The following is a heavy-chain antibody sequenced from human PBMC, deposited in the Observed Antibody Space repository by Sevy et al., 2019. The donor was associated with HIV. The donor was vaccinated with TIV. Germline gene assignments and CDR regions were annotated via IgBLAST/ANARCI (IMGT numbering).Heavy chain of an antibody. J-gene: IGHJ4*02. D-gene: IGHD3-10*01. CDR1: RFTSSNYW. V-gene: IGHV3-74*01. CDR3: ARGTAGVASL. CDR2: INRDGRIT. Sequence: GGSLRLSCVVSRFTSSNYWMHWVRQAPGKGLVWVSRINRDGRITTYADSVKGRFTISRDLAKNTLYLQMNSVRVEDTAVYFCARGTAGVASLWGQGTLVTVSS.